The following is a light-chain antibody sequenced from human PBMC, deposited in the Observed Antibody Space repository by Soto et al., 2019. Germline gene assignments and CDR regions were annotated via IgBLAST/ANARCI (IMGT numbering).Light chain of an antibody. CDR1: SSNIGSDY. Sequence: QSVLTQPPSASGTPGQRVTISCSGSSSNIGSDYVYWYQQFPGTAPKLLIYRNNQRPSGVPDRFSGSKSGTSASLAISGLRSEDEADYYCAAWDDSLSGYVFGTGTKLTAL. V-gene: IGLV1-47*01. J-gene: IGLJ1*01. CDR2: RNN. CDR3: AAWDDSLSGYV.